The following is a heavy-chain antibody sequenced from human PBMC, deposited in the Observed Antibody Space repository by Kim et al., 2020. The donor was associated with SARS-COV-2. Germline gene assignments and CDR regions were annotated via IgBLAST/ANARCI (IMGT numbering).Heavy chain of an antibody. CDR2: IRSKANSYAT. CDR3: TRLLYYDFWSGQGEGNAFDI. D-gene: IGHD3-3*01. J-gene: IGHJ3*02. V-gene: IGHV3-73*01. Sequence: GGSLRLSCAASGFTFSGSAMHWVRQASGKGLEWVGRIRSKANSYATAYAASVKGRFTISRDDSKNTAYLQMNSLKTEDTAVYYCTRLLYYDFWSGQGEGNAFDIWGQGTMVTVSS. CDR1: GFTFSGSA.